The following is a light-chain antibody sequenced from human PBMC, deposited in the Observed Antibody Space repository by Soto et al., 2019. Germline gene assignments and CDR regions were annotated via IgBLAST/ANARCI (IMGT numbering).Light chain of an antibody. J-gene: IGKJ4*01. CDR1: QVFSSA. V-gene: IGKV1D-13*01. CDR2: DVS. CDR3: QKFDYSPLT. Sequence: AIQLTQSPSSLSASVGDTVTITCRPSQVFSSALAWHQHKPGKAPKLLIHDVSKLQSGVPSRFSGDGSGTDFTLTIDTLQPEDFATYYCQKFDYSPLTFGGGTKVDIK.